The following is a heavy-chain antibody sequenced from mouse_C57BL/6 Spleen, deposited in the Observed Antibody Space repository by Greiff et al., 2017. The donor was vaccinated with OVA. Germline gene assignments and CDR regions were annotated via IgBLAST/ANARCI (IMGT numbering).Heavy chain of an antibody. J-gene: IGHJ4*01. CDR2: ISGGGGNT. Sequence: DVMLVESGGGLVKPGGSLKLSCAASGFTFSSYTMSWVRQTPEKRLEWVATISGGGGNTYYPDSVKGRFTISRDNAKNTLYLQMSSLRSEDTALYYCARHGILEDMDYWGQGTSVTVSS. CDR1: GFTFSSYT. V-gene: IGHV5-9*01. CDR3: ARHGILEDMDY. D-gene: IGHD2-14*01.